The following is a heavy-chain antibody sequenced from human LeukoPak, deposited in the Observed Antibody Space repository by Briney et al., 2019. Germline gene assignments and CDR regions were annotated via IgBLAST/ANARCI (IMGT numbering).Heavy chain of an antibody. V-gene: IGHV4-61*01. CDR3: ARGFTMTDAFDI. J-gene: IGHJ3*02. D-gene: IGHD3-22*01. CDR2: IYYSGST. CDR1: GGSIRSGSHY. Sequence: SETLSLTCTVSGGSIRSGSHYWSWIRQPPGKGLEWIGYIYYSGSTNYNPSLKSRVTISVDTSKDQFSLKLSSVAPADAAVYYCARGFTMTDAFDIWGQGTMVTVSS.